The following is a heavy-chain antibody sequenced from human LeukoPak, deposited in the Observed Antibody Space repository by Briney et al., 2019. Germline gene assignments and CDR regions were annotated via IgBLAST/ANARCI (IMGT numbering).Heavy chain of an antibody. V-gene: IGHV3-30*04. CDR1: GCVFSRYA. CDR3: ARRDGYKLDF. Sequence: GGSLRLSCVASGCVFSRYALHWVRQAPGRGLEWVSGISHDDGSNKDYADSVKGRITISRDNSKSTVFLQMDSLRADDTAVYYCARRDGYKLDFWGQGTLITVSS. D-gene: IGHD5-24*01. J-gene: IGHJ4*02. CDR2: ISHDDGSNK.